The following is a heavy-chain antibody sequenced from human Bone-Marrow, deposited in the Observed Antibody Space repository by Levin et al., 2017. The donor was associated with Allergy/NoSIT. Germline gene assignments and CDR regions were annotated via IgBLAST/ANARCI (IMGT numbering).Heavy chain of an antibody. CDR3: ARRGRYFGSAALTTGWFCP. D-gene: IGHD3-10*01. CDR1: GASFTTYY. J-gene: IGHJ5*02. Sequence: SETLSLTCAVSGASFTTYYWIWVRQSPAKGLEWIGEISHSGTANYNPSLKSRVTMSVFTSKKEFSLEVRSVTAADTAVDYCARRGRYFGSAALTTGWFCPWGQGTQVTVSS. V-gene: IGHV4-34*01. CDR2: ISHSGTA.